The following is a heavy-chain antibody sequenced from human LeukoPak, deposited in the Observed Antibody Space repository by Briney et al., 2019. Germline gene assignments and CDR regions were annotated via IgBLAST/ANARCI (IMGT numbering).Heavy chain of an antibody. CDR3: ARDRGYCIDC. Sequence: GGSLRLSCAASRFTFSNVWMAWVRQAPGKGLEWVGRIKSKTDGGTIDYAAPVKGRFTISRDDSKNTLYLQMNSLRDEDTAVYYCARDRGYCIDCWGQGTLVTVSS. CDR2: IKSKTDGGTI. CDR1: RFTFSNVW. V-gene: IGHV3-15*05. J-gene: IGHJ4*02. D-gene: IGHD2-15*01.